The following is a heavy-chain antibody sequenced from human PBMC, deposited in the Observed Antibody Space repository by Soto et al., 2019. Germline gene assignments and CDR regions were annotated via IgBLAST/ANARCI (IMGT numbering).Heavy chain of an antibody. D-gene: IGHD6-19*01. Sequence: EVQLVESGGGLVQHGGSLRLSCAASGFTYSSYEMNWVRQAPGKGLEWVSYISNSGTTIKYADSVKGRFTISRDNSKNALYLQMNSLRTEDTAVYYCARGANSGWSLHFDYWGQGALVTVSS. J-gene: IGHJ4*02. CDR1: GFTYSSYE. CDR3: ARGANSGWSLHFDY. V-gene: IGHV3-48*03. CDR2: ISNSGTTI.